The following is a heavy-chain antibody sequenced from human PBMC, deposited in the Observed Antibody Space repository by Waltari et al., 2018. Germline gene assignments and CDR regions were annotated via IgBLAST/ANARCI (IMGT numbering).Heavy chain of an antibody. Sequence: EVRLVESGGGWVQPGGSLSLSCVGSGCRFRGCEMHWVRQAPGEGLEWVSFSNPGGDTMYYADSVKGRFTSSRDNTQNSLYLQMNSLTPDDTAVYYCASTYSSMWYGWLDPWGQGTRVTVSS. CDR2: SNPGGDTM. CDR1: GCRFRGCE. CDR3: ASTYSSMWYGWLDP. V-gene: IGHV3-48*03. J-gene: IGHJ5*02. D-gene: IGHD6-13*01.